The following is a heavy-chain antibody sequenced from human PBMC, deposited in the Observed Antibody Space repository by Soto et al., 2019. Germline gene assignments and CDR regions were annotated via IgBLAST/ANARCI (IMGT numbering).Heavy chain of an antibody. J-gene: IGHJ4*02. V-gene: IGHV2-5*02. CDR1: GFSLTTDRVG. D-gene: IGHD1-26*01. Sequence: QITLKESGPTLVKPTQTLTLTCTFSGFSLTTDRVGVGWIRQPPGEALEWLAVIYWDDSKTYRSSLESRLTITQDTSQNPVALTMTNMDPLDTATYYCAHAYGGRSLYWGQGTLVTVSS. CDR2: IYWDDSK. CDR3: AHAYGGRSLY.